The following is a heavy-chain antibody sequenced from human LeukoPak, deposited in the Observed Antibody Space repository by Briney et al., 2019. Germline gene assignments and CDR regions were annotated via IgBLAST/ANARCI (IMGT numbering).Heavy chain of an antibody. CDR2: ISSSSSYI. CDR3: ARDSTYYYDSSGYYLTSGYYYMDV. CDR1: GFTFSSYS. D-gene: IGHD3-22*01. J-gene: IGHJ6*03. V-gene: IGHV3-21*01. Sequence: GGSLRLSCAASGFTFSSYSMNWVRQAPGKGLEWVSSISSSSSYIYYADSVKGRFTISRDNAKNSPYLQMNSLRAEDTAVYYCARDSTYYYDSSGYYLTSGYYYMDVWGKGTTVTVSS.